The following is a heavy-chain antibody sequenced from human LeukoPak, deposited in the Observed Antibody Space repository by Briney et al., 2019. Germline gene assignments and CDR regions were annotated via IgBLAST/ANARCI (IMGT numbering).Heavy chain of an antibody. J-gene: IGHJ3*02. Sequence: PSETLSLTCTVSGGSISSSSYYWGWIRQPPGKGLEWIGYIYYSGSTYYNPSLKSRVTISVDTSKNQFSLKLSSVTAADTAVYYCARFRITIFGVVINAFDIWGQGTMVTVSS. CDR2: IYYSGST. V-gene: IGHV4-30-4*08. CDR3: ARFRITIFGVVINAFDI. D-gene: IGHD3-3*01. CDR1: GGSISSSSYY.